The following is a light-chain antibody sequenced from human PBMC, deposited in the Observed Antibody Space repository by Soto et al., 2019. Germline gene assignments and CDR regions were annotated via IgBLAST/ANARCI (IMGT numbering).Light chain of an antibody. CDR1: QSLLHSNGYTF. CDR2: MAS. V-gene: IGKV2-28*01. CDR3: MQALQAPRT. Sequence: DIVMTQSPLSLPVTPGEPASISCRSSQSLLHSNGYTFLDWYLQKPGQSPQLLICMASNRAYGVPDRFSGSGSGTDFTLKISRVEAEDVGVYYCMQALQAPRTFGRGTKVEIK. J-gene: IGKJ1*01.